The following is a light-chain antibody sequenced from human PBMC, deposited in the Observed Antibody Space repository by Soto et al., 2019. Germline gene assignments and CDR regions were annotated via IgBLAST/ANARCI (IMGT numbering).Light chain of an antibody. CDR1: QSVSSSY. J-gene: IGKJ5*01. V-gene: IGKV3-20*01. Sequence: EIVLTQSPGTLSLSPGERATLSCRSSQSVSSSYLAWYQHKPGQAPRLLISGASSRATGIPDRFSGSGSGTDFTLTINSLQPEDFATYYCQQAYSFPITFGQGTRLEI. CDR2: GAS. CDR3: QQAYSFPIT.